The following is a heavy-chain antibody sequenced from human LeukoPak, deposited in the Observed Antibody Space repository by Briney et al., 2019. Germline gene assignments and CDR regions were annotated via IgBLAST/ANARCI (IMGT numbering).Heavy chain of an antibody. D-gene: IGHD3-3*01. J-gene: IGHJ4*02. CDR3: ARRSAYLLDY. V-gene: IGHV5-51*01. CDR2: IYPGDSDT. CDR1: GYSFTNYW. Sequence: GESLKTSCKGSGYSFTNYWIGWVRQMPGKGLEWMGIIYPGDSDTRYSPSFQGQVTFSADKSISTAYLQWSSLKASDTAMYYCARRSAYLLDYWGQGTLVTVSS.